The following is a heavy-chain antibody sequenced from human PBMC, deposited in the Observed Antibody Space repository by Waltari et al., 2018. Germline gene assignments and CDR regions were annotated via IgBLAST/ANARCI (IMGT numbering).Heavy chain of an antibody. V-gene: IGHV3-33*06. D-gene: IGHD1-26*01. CDR1: GFTFSSYG. CDR3: GKDSGGSYPSLDY. J-gene: IGHJ4*02. Sequence: QVQLVESGGGVVQPGRSLRLSCAASGFTFSSYGMHWVRQAPGKGLEWVAVIWYDGSNKYYADSVKGRFTISRDNSKNTLYLQMNSLRAEDTAVYYCGKDSGGSYPSLDYWGQGTLVTVSS. CDR2: IWYDGSNK.